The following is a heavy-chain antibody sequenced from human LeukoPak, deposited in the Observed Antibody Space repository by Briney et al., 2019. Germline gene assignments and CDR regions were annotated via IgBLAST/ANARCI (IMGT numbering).Heavy chain of an antibody. J-gene: IGHJ5*02. CDR3: AMITSVGSDRFDP. D-gene: IGHD3-10*01. CDR1: GFTFNSYS. V-gene: IGHV3-30*14. Sequence: PGGSLRLSCAASGFTFNSYSMHWVRQAPGKGLEWVTAISDDETYKFYADSVKGRFTISRDNSKNTLYLQMNSLRAEDTAVYYCAMITSVGSDRFDPWGQGTLVTVSS. CDR2: ISDDETYK.